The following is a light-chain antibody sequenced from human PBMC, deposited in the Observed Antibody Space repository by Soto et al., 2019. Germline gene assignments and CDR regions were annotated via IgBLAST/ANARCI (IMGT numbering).Light chain of an antibody. CDR3: CSYAGTYTFNYV. J-gene: IGLJ1*01. V-gene: IGLV2-11*01. CDR1: SSDVGGYNY. CDR2: DVT. Sequence: QSALTQPRSVSGSPGQSVTISCTGTSSDVGGYNYVSWYQQHPGKVPKLMIFDVTKRPSGVPDRFSGSKSGNTASLTISGLQAEDEADYYCCSYAGTYTFNYVFGTGTKVTVL.